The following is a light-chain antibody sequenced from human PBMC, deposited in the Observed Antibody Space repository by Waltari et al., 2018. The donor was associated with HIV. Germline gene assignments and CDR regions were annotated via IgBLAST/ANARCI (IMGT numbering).Light chain of an antibody. J-gene: IGKJ1*01. CDR1: QSVSTN. Sequence: EIVLTQSPATLSVSPGERASVSCRASQSVSTNLAWYQQRPGQAPRLLIYRAVTRATGVPARFIGSGSGTEFTLTISSLQSEDCAIYYCQQYDDWPPGGTFGQGTKVAIK. V-gene: IGKV3-15*01. CDR3: QQYDDWPPGGT. CDR2: RAV.